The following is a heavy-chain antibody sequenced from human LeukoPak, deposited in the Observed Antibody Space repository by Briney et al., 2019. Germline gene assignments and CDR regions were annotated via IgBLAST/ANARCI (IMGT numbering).Heavy chain of an antibody. CDR2: ISGSGGST. V-gene: IGHV3-23*01. D-gene: IGHD6-6*01. J-gene: IGHJ4*02. Sequence: GGSLRLSCAASGFTFSSYAMSWVRQAPGKGLEWVSAISGSGGSTYYADSVRGRFTISRDNANNSLYLQMNGLRDEDTAVYYCARDPGYSSSSLDGDGIGYWGQGTLVTVSS. CDR1: GFTFSSYA. CDR3: ARDPGYSSSSLDGDGIGY.